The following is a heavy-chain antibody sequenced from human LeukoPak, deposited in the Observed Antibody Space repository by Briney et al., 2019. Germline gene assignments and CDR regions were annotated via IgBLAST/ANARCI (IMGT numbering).Heavy chain of an antibody. J-gene: IGHJ3*02. V-gene: IGHV1-69*05. D-gene: IGHD3-10*01. Sequence: SVKVSCKASGGTFSSYAISWVRQGPGQGLEWMGRIIPIFGTANYAQKFQGRVTITTDESTSTAYMELSSLRSEDTAVYYCARDPSLRGNAFDIWGQGTMVTVSS. CDR1: GGTFSSYA. CDR2: IIPIFGTA. CDR3: ARDPSLRGNAFDI.